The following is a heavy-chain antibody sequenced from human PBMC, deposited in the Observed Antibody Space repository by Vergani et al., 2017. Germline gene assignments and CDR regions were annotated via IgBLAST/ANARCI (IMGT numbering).Heavy chain of an antibody. D-gene: IGHD2-21*02. J-gene: IGHJ6*02. CDR3: AKSDGKNAMDV. CDR2: MRFDGRKK. CDR1: GFTFSSYG. Sequence: QAQVVESGGGVVQPGGSLTISCAASGFTFSSYGVHWVRQAPGKGLEWVAFMRFDGRKKNYADSVKGRFTISRDNSENTLFVQMNSLGPADTAVYYCAKSDGKNAMDVWGQGTTVTVSS. V-gene: IGHV3-30*02.